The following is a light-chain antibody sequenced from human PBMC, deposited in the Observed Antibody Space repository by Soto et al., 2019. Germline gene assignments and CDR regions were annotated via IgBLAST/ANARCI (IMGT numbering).Light chain of an antibody. CDR3: QSYDNSLTGSVV. CDR1: SSNIGAGYD. V-gene: IGLV1-40*01. Sequence: QSVLTQPPSVSGAPGQSVTISCTGSSSNIGAGYDVHWYQQLPGTAPKLLIYGNSHRPSGVPDRFSGSKSGTSASLAITGLQAEDEADYYCQSYDNSLTGSVVFGGGTKLTVL. CDR2: GNS. J-gene: IGLJ2*01.